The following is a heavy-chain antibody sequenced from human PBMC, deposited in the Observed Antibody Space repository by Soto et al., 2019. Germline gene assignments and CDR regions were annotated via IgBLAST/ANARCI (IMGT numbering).Heavy chain of an antibody. V-gene: IGHV1-2*04. CDR1: GYTFTGYY. CDR3: ARLRVGATQHDAFDI. J-gene: IGHJ3*02. Sequence: GASVKVSCKASGYTFTGYYMHWVRQAPGQGLEWMGWINPNSGGTIYAQKFQGWVTMTRDTSISTAYMELSRLRSDDTAVYYCARLRVGATQHDAFDIWGQGTMVTVSS. CDR2: INPNSGGT. D-gene: IGHD1-26*01.